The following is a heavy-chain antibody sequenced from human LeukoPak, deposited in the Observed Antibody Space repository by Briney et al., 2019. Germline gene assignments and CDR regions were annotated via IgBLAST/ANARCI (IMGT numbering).Heavy chain of an antibody. D-gene: IGHD3-3*01. CDR3: ARDRWSGYYVFDY. J-gene: IGHJ4*02. V-gene: IGHV1-69*13. CDR1: GGTFSSYA. Sequence: SVKVSCKASGGTFSSYAISWVRQAPRQGLEWMGGIIPIFGTANYAQKFQGRVTTTADESTSTAYMELSSLRSEDTAVYYCARDRWSGYYVFDYWGQGTLVTVSS. CDR2: IIPIFGTA.